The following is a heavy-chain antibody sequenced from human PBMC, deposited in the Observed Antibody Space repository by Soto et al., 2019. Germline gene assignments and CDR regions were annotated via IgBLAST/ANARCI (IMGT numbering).Heavy chain of an antibody. CDR1: GGSVSSGSYY. D-gene: IGHD3-22*01. J-gene: IGHJ6*02. Sequence: SETLSLTCTVSGGSVSSGSYYWSWIRQPPGKGLEWIGYIYYSGSTNYNPSLKSRVTISVDTFKNQFSLKLSSVTAADTAVYYCARESDSSGYYYGMDVWGQGTTVTVSS. CDR3: ARESDSSGYYYGMDV. V-gene: IGHV4-61*01. CDR2: IYYSGST.